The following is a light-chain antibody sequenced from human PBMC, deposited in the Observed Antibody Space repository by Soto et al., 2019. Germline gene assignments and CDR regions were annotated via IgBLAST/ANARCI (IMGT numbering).Light chain of an antibody. J-gene: IGKJ2*01. CDR1: QSISVH. CDR2: AAS. CDR3: QQSYITPYT. Sequence: DIQMTQSPSSLSASVVDTVTTTCRASQSISVHLNWYQQKPGKVPKLLIYAASNLQSGVPSSYSGSGSETDFALTISSLQPEDFATYYCQQSYITPYTFGQGTKLQIK. V-gene: IGKV1-39*01.